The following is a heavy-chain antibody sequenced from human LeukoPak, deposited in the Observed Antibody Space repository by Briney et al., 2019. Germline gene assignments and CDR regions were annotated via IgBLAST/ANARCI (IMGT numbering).Heavy chain of an antibody. CDR2: INHYGNT. Sequence: SETLSLTCAVYGGSFSGYFWGWIRRPPGKGLEWIGEINHYGNTNYNPSLKSRVTISVDTSKNQFSLKLSSVTAADTAVYYCARGQYKSGWYYEYWGRGTLVTVS. CDR3: ARGQYKSGWYYEY. J-gene: IGHJ4*02. D-gene: IGHD6-19*01. V-gene: IGHV4-34*01. CDR1: GGSFSGYF.